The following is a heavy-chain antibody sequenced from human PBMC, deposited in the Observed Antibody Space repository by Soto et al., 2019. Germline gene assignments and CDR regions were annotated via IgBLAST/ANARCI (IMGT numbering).Heavy chain of an antibody. CDR1: GFTFSPHA. D-gene: IGHD5-18*01. V-gene: IGHV3-30-3*01. CDR2: ISYEGSNK. Sequence: QVQLVESGGGVVQPGRSLRLSCAASGFTFSPHAMHWVRQGPGKGLEWVAVISYEGSNKYYADSVKGRFTISRDNSKNTLYLQMNGLRAEDTAVYYCARERNTGYDYSYYYGMDVWGQGTTVTVSS. CDR3: ARERNTGYDYSYYYGMDV. J-gene: IGHJ6*02.